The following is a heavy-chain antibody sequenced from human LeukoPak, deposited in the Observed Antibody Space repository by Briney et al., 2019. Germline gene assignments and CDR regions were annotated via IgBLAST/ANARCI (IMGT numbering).Heavy chain of an antibody. D-gene: IGHD7-27*01. Sequence: SETLSLTCAVSGYSISSAFYWGWIRQSPGKGLEWIGTIHYSGSTSYNPSLKSRVTILVDTSKNQFSLKLRSVTAADTAVYYCARGFRGDNFDYWGQGTLVTVSS. J-gene: IGHJ4*02. V-gene: IGHV4-38-2*01. CDR1: GYSISSAFY. CDR2: IHYSGST. CDR3: ARGFRGDNFDY.